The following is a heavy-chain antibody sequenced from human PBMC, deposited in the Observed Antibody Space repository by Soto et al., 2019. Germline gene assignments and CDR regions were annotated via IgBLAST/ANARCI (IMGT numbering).Heavy chain of an antibody. J-gene: IGHJ6*02. CDR3: ARDLRGVNYYGMDV. Sequence: QVQLQESGPGLVKPSQTLSLTCTVSGGSISSGGYYWSWIRQHPGKGLEWIGYIYYSGSTYYNPSLQSRLTISVEPSKNQFSLKLSSVTAADTAVYYCARDLRGVNYYGMDVWGQGTTVTVSS. CDR2: IYYSGST. D-gene: IGHD3-10*01. CDR1: GGSISSGGYY. V-gene: IGHV4-31*03.